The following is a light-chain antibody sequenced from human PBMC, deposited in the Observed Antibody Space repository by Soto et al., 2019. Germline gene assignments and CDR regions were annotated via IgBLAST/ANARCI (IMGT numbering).Light chain of an antibody. CDR1: SSNIRGNN. CDR3: QSYDSSLSGYV. V-gene: IGLV1-44*01. J-gene: IGLJ1*01. Sequence: QSVLTQPPSASGTPGQRVTISCAGSSSNIRGNNVNWYQQLPGTAPKLLIYTDYQRPSGVPDRFPGSKSGTSASLAIAGLQAEDEGDYYCQSYDSSLSGYVFGTGTKVTVL. CDR2: TDY.